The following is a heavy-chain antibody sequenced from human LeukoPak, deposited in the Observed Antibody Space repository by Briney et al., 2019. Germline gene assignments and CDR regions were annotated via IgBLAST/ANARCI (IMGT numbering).Heavy chain of an antibody. D-gene: IGHD3-10*01. CDR1: GFSLSTSGVG. V-gene: IGHV2-5*01. Sequence: RKSGPTLVKPTQTLTLTCTFSGFSLSTSGVGVGWIRQPPGKALEWLALIYWNDDKRYSPSLKSRLTITKDTSKNQVVLTMTNMDPVDTATYYCAHRLKHYYGSGLFDYWGQGTLVTVSS. CDR3: AHRLKHYYGSGLFDY. CDR2: IYWNDDK. J-gene: IGHJ4*02.